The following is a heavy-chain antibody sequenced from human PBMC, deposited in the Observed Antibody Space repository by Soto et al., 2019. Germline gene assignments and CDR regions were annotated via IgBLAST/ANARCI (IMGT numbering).Heavy chain of an antibody. Sequence: PGGSLRLSCAASGFTFSSYWMSWVRQAPGKGLEWVANIKQDGSEKYYVDSGKGRFTISRDNAKNSLYLQMNSLRAEDTAVYYCAREGVNYYGSGSYYTEPWWFDPWGQGTLVTVSS. V-gene: IGHV3-7*03. CDR1: GFTFSSYW. D-gene: IGHD3-10*01. CDR3: AREGVNYYGSGSYYTEPWWFDP. J-gene: IGHJ5*02. CDR2: IKQDGSEK.